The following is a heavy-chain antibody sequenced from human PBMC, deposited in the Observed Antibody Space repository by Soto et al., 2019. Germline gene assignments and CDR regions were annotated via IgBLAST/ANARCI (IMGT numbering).Heavy chain of an antibody. CDR3: ARHDCISTSCYYYYYYSMDV. CDR1: GYTFTSYA. J-gene: IGHJ6*02. V-gene: IGHV1-69*13. CDR2: IIPIFDTA. D-gene: IGHD2-2*01. Sequence: GASVKVSCKASGYTFTSYAISWVRQAPGQGLEWMGGIIPIFDTANYAQKFQGRVTITADESTSTAYMELSRLRSEDTAVYYCARHDCISTSCYYYYYYSMDVWGQGTTVTVSS.